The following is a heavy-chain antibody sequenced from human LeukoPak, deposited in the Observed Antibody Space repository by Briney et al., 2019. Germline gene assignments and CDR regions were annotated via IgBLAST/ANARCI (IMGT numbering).Heavy chain of an antibody. D-gene: IGHD5-12*01. CDR2: IYSGGST. Sequence: GGSLRLSCSASGFTVGSNYVSWVRQAPGKGLEWVSVIYSGGSTYYADSVKGRFTIYRDNSKNTLYLQMNSLRAEDTAVYYCARHNYDWDAFDIWGQGTMVTVSS. CDR3: ARHNYDWDAFDI. J-gene: IGHJ3*02. V-gene: IGHV3-53*01. CDR1: GFTVGSNY.